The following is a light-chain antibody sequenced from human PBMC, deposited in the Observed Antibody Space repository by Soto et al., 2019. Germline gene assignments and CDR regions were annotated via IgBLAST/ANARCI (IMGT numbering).Light chain of an antibody. CDR1: QSVSSR. Sequence: EIVMTQAPATLSVSPGERPTLSCRASQSVSSRLAWYQQKRGQAPRLLIYDASTRATGIPARFSGSGSGTEFNLTISSLQSEDFAIYYCRHYNNWPPETFGQGTKVDIK. V-gene: IGKV3-15*01. J-gene: IGKJ1*01. CDR3: RHYNNWPPET. CDR2: DAS.